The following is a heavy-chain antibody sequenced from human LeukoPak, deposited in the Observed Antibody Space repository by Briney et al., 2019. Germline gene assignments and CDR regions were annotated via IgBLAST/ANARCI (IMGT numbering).Heavy chain of an antibody. CDR2: ISGSGGST. J-gene: IGHJ4*02. D-gene: IGHD6-19*01. CDR3: AKASPSIAVAGINVGWWDY. CDR1: GFTFSSYA. V-gene: IGHV3-23*01. Sequence: GGSLRLSCAASGFTFSSYAMSWVRQAPGEGLEWVSAISGSGGSTYYADSVKGRFTISRDNSKNTLYLRMNSLRAEDTAVYYCAKASPSIAVAGINVGWWDYWGQGTLVTVSS.